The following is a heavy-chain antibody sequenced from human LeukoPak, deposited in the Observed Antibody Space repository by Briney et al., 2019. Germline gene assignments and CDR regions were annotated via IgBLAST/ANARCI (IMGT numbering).Heavy chain of an antibody. D-gene: IGHD4-11*01. V-gene: IGHV3-11*06. J-gene: IGHJ5*02. CDR3: AGVTKNWFDP. CDR1: GFTFSDYY. Sequence: GGSLRLSCAASGFTFSDYYMSWIRQAPGKGLEWVSYISSDSSYTNYADSVKGRFTISRDNAKNSLYLQMNSLRAEDTAVYYCAGVTKNWFDPLGQGTLVTVSS. CDR2: ISSDSSYT.